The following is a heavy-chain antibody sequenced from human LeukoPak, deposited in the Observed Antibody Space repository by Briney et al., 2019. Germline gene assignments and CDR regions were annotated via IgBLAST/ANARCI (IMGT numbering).Heavy chain of an antibody. J-gene: IGHJ6*03. CDR3: AREAYCGGPSCFAVNYMDV. CDR2: IKGDGSET. D-gene: IGHD2-21*01. V-gene: IGHV3-7*01. Sequence: GGSLRLSCVASGSGFTFSEFWMGWVRQAPGERLEWVANIKGDGSETYYVDSVKGRFTISRDNVKDSVYLQMNSLRADDTSLYRCAREAYCGGPSCFAVNYMDVWGKGTTVTVSS. CDR1: GSGFTFSEFW.